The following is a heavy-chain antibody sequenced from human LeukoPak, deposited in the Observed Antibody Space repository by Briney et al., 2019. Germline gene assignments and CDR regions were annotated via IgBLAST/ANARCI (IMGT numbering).Heavy chain of an antibody. J-gene: IGHJ4*02. CDR1: GYTFTGYY. D-gene: IGHD3-22*01. Sequence: ASVKVSCKASGYTFTGYYMHWVRQAPGQGLEWKGWINPNSGGTNYAQKFQGRVTMTRDTSISTAYMELSRLRSDDTAVYYCARGAPYYYDSSGYYWARYWGQGTLVTVSS. CDR2: INPNSGGT. V-gene: IGHV1-2*02. CDR3: ARGAPYYYDSSGYYWARY.